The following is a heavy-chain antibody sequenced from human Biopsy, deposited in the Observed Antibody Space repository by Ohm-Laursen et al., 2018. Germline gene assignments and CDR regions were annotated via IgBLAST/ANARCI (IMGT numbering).Heavy chain of an antibody. V-gene: IGHV4-59*08. CDR3: ARLGNFWNAEDGLDL. J-gene: IGHJ3*01. CDR1: DDSIRNFY. CDR2: ASYSGYT. D-gene: IGHD3-3*01. Sequence: GTLSLTCTVSDDSIRNFYWTWIRQPPGQGLEWIGHASYSGYTNYNPSLKSRVTISVDTSKNHFSLNLRFVTAADTAVYSCARLGNFWNAEDGLDLWGLGTMVTVSS.